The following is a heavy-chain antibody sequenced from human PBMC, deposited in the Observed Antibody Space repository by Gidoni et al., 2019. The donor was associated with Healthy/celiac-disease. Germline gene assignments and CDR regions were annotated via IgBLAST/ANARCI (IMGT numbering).Heavy chain of an antibody. J-gene: IGHJ4*02. CDR2: IYTSGST. V-gene: IGHV4-61*02. Sequence: QVQLQESGPGLVKPSQTLSLTCTVSGGSISSGSYYWSWIRQPAGKGLEWIGRIYTSGSTNYNPSLKSRVTISVDTSKNQFSLKLSSVTAANTAVYYCARSGYSSGWLDYWGQGTLVTVSS. CDR1: GGSISSGSYY. D-gene: IGHD6-19*01. CDR3: ARSGYSSGWLDY.